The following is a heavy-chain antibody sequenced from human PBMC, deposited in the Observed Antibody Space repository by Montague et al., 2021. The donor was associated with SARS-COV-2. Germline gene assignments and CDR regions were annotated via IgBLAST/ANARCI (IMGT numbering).Heavy chain of an antibody. CDR2: IYYSGST. J-gene: IGHJ6*02. CDR3: ARVSVEMATMGVYYYYGIDV. V-gene: IGHV4-31*03. CDR1: GASISSGGYY. D-gene: IGHD5-24*01. Sequence: TLSLTCTVSGASISSGGYYWSWIRQHPGKGPEWIGYIYYSGSTYYNPSLKSRVTISVDTSKNQFSLKLSSVTAADTAVYYCARVSVEMATMGVYYYYGIDVWGQGTTVTVSS.